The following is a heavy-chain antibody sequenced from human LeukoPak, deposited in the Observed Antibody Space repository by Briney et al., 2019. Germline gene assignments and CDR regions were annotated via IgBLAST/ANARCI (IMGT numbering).Heavy chain of an antibody. D-gene: IGHD6-19*01. CDR1: GFNFSSYG. V-gene: IGHV3-30*02. Sequence: TGGSLRLSCAASGFNFSSYGMHWVRQAPCKGLACVAFIRYDGSNKYYADSVKGRFTISRDNSKSTLYLQMNSLRAEDTAVYYCAKDRPTSGWYRYFDYWGQGTLVTVSS. J-gene: IGHJ4*02. CDR2: IRYDGSNK. CDR3: AKDRPTSGWYRYFDY.